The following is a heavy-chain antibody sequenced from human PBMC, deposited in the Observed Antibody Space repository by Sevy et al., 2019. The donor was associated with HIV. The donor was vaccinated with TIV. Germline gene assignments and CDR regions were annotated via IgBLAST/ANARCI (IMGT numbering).Heavy chain of an antibody. J-gene: IGHJ3*02. V-gene: IGHV5-51*01. D-gene: IGHD2-15*01. CDR1: GYSFTSYW. CDR2: IYPGDSDT. CDR3: ARRPRGYCSGGICYGAFDI. Sequence: GESLKISCKGSGYSFTSYWIGWVRQMPGKGLEWMGIIYPGDSDTRYSPSFQGQVTISADKSISTAYLQWSSLKASDTAMYYCARRPRGYCSGGICYGAFDIWGQGTMVTVSS.